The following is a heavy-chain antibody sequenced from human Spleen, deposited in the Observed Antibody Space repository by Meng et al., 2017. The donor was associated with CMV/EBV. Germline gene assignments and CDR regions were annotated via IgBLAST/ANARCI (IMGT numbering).Heavy chain of an antibody. Sequence: SVKVSCKASGGTFSSYTISWVRQAPGQGLEWMGRIIPILGIANYAQKFQGRVTITADKSTSTAYMELSSLRSEDTAVYYCARGTWDTSGYFVYFDYWGQGTLVTVSS. J-gene: IGHJ4*02. CDR2: IIPILGIA. V-gene: IGHV1-69*02. D-gene: IGHD3-22*01. CDR3: ARGTWDTSGYFVYFDY. CDR1: GGTFSSYT.